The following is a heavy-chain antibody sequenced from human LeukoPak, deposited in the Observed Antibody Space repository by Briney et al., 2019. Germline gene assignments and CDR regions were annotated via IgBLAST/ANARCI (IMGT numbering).Heavy chain of an antibody. CDR2: IKQDGSEK. CDR1: GFTFSSYW. V-gene: IGHV3-7*03. Sequence: GGSLRLSCAASGFTFSSYWMSWVRQAPGKGLEWVANIKQDGSEKYYVDSVKGRFTISRDNAKNSLYLQMNSLRAADTAVYYCAKDRSIGTYYTFDHWGQGTLVTVSS. D-gene: IGHD1-26*01. J-gene: IGHJ4*02. CDR3: AKDRSIGTYYTFDH.